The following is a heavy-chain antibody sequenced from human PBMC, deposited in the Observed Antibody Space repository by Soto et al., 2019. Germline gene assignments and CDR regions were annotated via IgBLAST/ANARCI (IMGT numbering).Heavy chain of an antibody. CDR3: ARPTSGVSCYSCGFDP. V-gene: IGHV4-39*01. J-gene: IGHJ5*02. CDR1: GGSISSSSYY. Sequence: SETLSLTCTVSGGSISSSSYYWGWIRQPPGKGLEWIGSIYYSGSTYYNPSLKSRVTISVDTSKNQFSLKLSSVTAADTAVYYCARPTSGVSCYSCGFDPWGQGTLVTVSS. D-gene: IGHD2-15*01. CDR2: IYYSGST.